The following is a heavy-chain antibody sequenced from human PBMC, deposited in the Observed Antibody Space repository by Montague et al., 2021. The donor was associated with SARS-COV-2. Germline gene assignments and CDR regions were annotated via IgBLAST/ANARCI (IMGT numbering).Heavy chain of an antibody. Sequence: SETLSLTCTVSGGSVSSGSYYWSWIRQPPGKGLEWIGYIYYSGSTNYNPSLKSRVTTSVDTSKDQFSLKLSSVTAADTAVYYCASVNTAGAYWGQGTLVTVSS. CDR1: GGSVSSGSYY. J-gene: IGHJ4*02. CDR2: IYYSGST. CDR3: ASVNTAGAY. V-gene: IGHV4-61*01. D-gene: IGHD7-27*01.